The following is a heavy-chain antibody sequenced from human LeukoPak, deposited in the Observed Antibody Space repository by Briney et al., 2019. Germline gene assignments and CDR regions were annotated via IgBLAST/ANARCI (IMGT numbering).Heavy chain of an antibody. CDR1: GFTFSNAW. D-gene: IGHD2-2*01. CDR3: TTEGDIVVVPAAPGGY. CDR2: IKSKTDGGTT. V-gene: IGHV3-15*01. Sequence: GGSLRLSCAASGFTFSNAWMSWVRQAPGKGLEWVGRIKSKTDGGTTDYAAPVKGRFTISRDDSKNTLYLQMNSLKTEDTAVYYCTTEGDIVVVPAAPGGYWGQGTLVTVSS. J-gene: IGHJ4*02.